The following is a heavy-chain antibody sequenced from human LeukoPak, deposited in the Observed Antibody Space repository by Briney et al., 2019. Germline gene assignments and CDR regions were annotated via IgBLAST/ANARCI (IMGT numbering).Heavy chain of an antibody. Sequence: ASVKVSCKASGYTFTSYGISWVRQAPGQGLEWMGWISAYNGNTNYAQKLQGRVTMTTDTSTSTAYMELRSLRSDDTAVYYCARDISGSPPERWFDPWGQGTLVTVSS. D-gene: IGHD1-26*01. J-gene: IGHJ5*02. CDR1: GYTFTSYG. V-gene: IGHV1-18*01. CDR2: ISAYNGNT. CDR3: ARDISGSPPERWFDP.